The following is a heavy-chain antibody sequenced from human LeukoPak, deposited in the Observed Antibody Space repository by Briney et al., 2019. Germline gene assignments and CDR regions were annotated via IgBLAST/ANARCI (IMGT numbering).Heavy chain of an antibody. Sequence: GGSLRLSCAASGFTFSSYWMHWVRQAPGKGLVWVSRIDTDGSFTSYADSVRGRFTISRDNAKNTLYLQMKSLRAEDTAVYYCARGTGVLDYWGQGTLVTVSS. V-gene: IGHV3-74*01. CDR3: ARGTGVLDY. CDR2: IDTDGSFT. J-gene: IGHJ4*02. D-gene: IGHD2-8*02. CDR1: GFTFSSYW.